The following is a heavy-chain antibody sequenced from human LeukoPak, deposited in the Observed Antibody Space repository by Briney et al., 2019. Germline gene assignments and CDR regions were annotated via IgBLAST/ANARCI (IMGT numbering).Heavy chain of an antibody. D-gene: IGHD6-6*01. CDR2: IYSGGST. CDR1: GFTVSNNY. V-gene: IGHV3-53*01. CDR3: ASLSLGHY. Sequence: GGSLRLSCAASGFTVSNNYMSWARQAPGKGLEWVSVIYSGGSTYYADSVKGRFTISRDTSKNTLSLQMNSLRAEDTAVYYCASLSLGHYWGQGTLVTVSS. J-gene: IGHJ4*02.